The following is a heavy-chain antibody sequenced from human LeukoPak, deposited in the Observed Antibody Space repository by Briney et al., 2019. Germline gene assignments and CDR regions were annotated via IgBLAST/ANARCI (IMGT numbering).Heavy chain of an antibody. J-gene: IGHJ4*02. Sequence: PGGSLRLSCAASGLTFSSYGMHWVRQAPGKGLEWVAFIRYDGSNKYYADSVKGRFTTSRDNSKITLYLQMNSLRAEDTAVYYCAKDLGYWGQGTLVTVSS. CDR1: GLTFSSYG. CDR3: AKDLGY. V-gene: IGHV3-30*02. CDR2: IRYDGSNK. D-gene: IGHD7-27*01.